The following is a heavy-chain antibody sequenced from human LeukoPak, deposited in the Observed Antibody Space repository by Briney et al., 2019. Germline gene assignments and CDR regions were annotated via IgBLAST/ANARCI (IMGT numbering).Heavy chain of an antibody. J-gene: IGHJ4*02. CDR1: GGSISSSNYY. V-gene: IGHV4-39*07. D-gene: IGHD1-7*01. Sequence: SEILSLTRIVPGGSISSSNYYWAWIRQPPGKGLEWIGTFYSGGSAYYNPSLTSRVSISKDTSDNQFSLRLYSVTAADTAVYYCARKQGGTMYDVWGQGTQVTVSS. CDR3: ARKQGGTMYDV. CDR2: FYSGGSA.